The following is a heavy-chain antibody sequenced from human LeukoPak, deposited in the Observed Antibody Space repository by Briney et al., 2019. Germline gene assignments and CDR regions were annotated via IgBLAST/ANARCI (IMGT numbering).Heavy chain of an antibody. CDR3: ARGLWSGSCWYYLDH. CDR2: VNCGNGHT. V-gene: IGHV1-3*01. Sequence: ASVKVSCKASGYTFTNYAIHWVRQAPGQRLEWMGWVNCGNGHTKYSQKFQGRFTLTRDPSASTAYMELSSLRAEDTTVYYCARGLWSGSCWYYLDHWGQGIVVTVSS. J-gene: IGHJ4*02. D-gene: IGHD6-19*01. CDR1: GYTFTNYA.